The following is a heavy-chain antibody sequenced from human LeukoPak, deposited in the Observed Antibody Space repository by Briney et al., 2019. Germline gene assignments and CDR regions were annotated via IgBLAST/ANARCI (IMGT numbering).Heavy chain of an antibody. Sequence: SETLSLTCAVYGGSFSGYYWSWIGQRPGKGLEGIGEINHSGSTNYNPSLKSRVTISVDTSKNQFSLKLSSVTAADTAVYYCARVTRYCSGGSCYINYYWYFDLWGRGTLVTVSS. V-gene: IGHV4-34*01. J-gene: IGHJ2*01. CDR1: GGSFSGYY. CDR3: ARVTRYCSGGSCYINYYWYFDL. D-gene: IGHD2-15*01. CDR2: INHSGST.